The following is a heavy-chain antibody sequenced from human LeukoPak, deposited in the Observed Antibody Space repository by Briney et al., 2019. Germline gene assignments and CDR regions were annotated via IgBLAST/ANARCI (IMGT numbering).Heavy chain of an antibody. CDR3: ARGRGQGVADLAPIDY. CDR2: ISAYNGNT. J-gene: IGHJ4*02. Sequence: ASVKVSCKASGYTFTSYGTSWVRQAPGQGLEWMGWISAYNGNTNYAQKLQGRVTMTTDTSTSTAYMELRSLRSDDTAVYYCARGRGQGVADLAPIDYWGQGTLVTVSS. V-gene: IGHV1-18*01. CDR1: GYTFTSYG. D-gene: IGHD6-19*01.